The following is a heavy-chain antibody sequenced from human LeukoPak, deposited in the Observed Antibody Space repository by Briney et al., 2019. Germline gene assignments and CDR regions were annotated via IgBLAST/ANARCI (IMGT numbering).Heavy chain of an antibody. J-gene: IGHJ4*02. CDR1: GFTFDDYA. D-gene: IGHD3-10*01. Sequence: PGGSLRLSCAASGFTFDDYAMHWVRQAPGKGLEWVAVISYDGSNKYYADSVKGRFTISRDNSKNTLYLQMNSLRAEDTAVYYCAKLYGSGTGKIDYWGQGTLVTVSS. CDR2: ISYDGSNK. CDR3: AKLYGSGTGKIDY. V-gene: IGHV3-30*18.